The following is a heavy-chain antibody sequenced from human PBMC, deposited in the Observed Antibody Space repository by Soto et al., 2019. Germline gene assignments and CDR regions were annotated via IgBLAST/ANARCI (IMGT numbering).Heavy chain of an antibody. CDR1: GFTFSSYG. J-gene: IGHJ4*02. CDR2: ISYDVSNK. D-gene: IGHD3-16*02. Sequence: QVQLVESGGGVVQPGRSLRLSCAASGFTFSSYGMHWVRQAPGKGLEWVAVISYDVSNKYYADSVKGRFTISRDNSKNTLYLQMNSLRAEDTAVYYCAKGGIYDYIWGSYRYPVDYWGQGTLVTVSS. CDR3: AKGGIYDYIWGSYRYPVDY. V-gene: IGHV3-30*18.